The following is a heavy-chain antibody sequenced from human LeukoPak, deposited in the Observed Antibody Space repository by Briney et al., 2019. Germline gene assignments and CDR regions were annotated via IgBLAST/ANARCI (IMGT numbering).Heavy chain of an antibody. Sequence: PSETLSLTCTVSGGFISSYYWSWIRQPPGKGLEWIGYIYYSGSTNYNPSLKSRVTISVDTSKNQFSLKLSSVTAADTAVYYCARAWRYYDSSGYYYAYYFDYWGQGTLVTVSS. CDR1: GGFISSYY. CDR3: ARAWRYYDSSGYYYAYYFDY. D-gene: IGHD3-22*01. CDR2: IYYSGST. J-gene: IGHJ4*02. V-gene: IGHV4-59*01.